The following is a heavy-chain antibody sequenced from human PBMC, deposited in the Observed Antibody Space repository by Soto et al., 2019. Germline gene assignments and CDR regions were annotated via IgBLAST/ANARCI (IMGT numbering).Heavy chain of an antibody. D-gene: IGHD6-19*01. CDR1: GFTFSNAW. Sequence: PGGSLRLSCAASGFTFSNAWMNWVRQAPGKGLEWVGRIKSRTDGGTTDYAAPVKGRFTISRDDSKNTLYLQMNSLKTEDTAVYYCTTDRRMGRQWPWTIEYAFDIWGQGTMVTVSS. CDR2: IKSRTDGGTT. V-gene: IGHV3-15*07. J-gene: IGHJ3*02. CDR3: TTDRRMGRQWPWTIEYAFDI.